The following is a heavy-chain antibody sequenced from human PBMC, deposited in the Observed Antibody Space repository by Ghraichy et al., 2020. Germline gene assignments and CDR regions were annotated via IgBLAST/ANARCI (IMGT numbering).Heavy chain of an antibody. CDR1: GFTFSSYA. V-gene: IGHV3-23*01. D-gene: IGHD3-3*01. CDR2: ISGSGGST. CDR3: AKAAYYDFWSGPISEPDY. Sequence: LSLTCAASGFTFSSYAMSWVRQAPGKGLEWVSAISGSGGSTYYADSVKGRFTISRDNSKNTLYLQMNSLRAEDTAVYYCAKAAYYDFWSGPISEPDYWGQGTLVTVSS. J-gene: IGHJ4*02.